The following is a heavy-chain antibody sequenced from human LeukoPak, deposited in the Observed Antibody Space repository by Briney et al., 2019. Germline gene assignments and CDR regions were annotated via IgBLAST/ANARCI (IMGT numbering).Heavy chain of an antibody. CDR1: GGSISTYY. CDR2: IHYSGST. CDR3: ARQHSSAYYYFDY. Sequence: SETLSVTCTVSGGSISTYYWGWIRQPPGKGLEWIGYIHYSGSTNYNPSLKSRVTIAVDTSKNQFSLKLSSVTAADTAVYYCARQHSSAYYYFDYWGQGTLVTVSS. J-gene: IGHJ4*02. V-gene: IGHV4-59*08. D-gene: IGHD3-22*01.